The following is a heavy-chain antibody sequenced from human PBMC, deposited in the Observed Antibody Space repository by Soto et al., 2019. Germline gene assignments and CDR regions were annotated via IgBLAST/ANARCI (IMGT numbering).Heavy chain of an antibody. CDR3: ARTNPRKYSSSQGNYYYGMDI. CDR1: GGTFSIYT. D-gene: IGHD6-13*01. CDR2: IIPIFGTA. Sequence: GASVKVSCKASGGTFSIYTISWVRQSPGQGLEWMGGIIPIFGTANYAQKFQGRVTITADESTSTAYMELSSLRSEDTAVYYCARTNPRKYSSSQGNYYYGMDIWGQGTTVTVSS. V-gene: IGHV1-69*13. J-gene: IGHJ6*02.